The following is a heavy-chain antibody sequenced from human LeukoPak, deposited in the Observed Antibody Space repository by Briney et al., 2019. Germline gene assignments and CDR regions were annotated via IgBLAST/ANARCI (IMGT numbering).Heavy chain of an antibody. CDR3: ARVWGYGGYS. D-gene: IGHD5-12*01. CDR1: GFTFSSYN. V-gene: IGHV3-21*01. Sequence: GGSLRLSCAASGFTFSSYNMNWVRQAPGKGLEWVSSISSSSSYTYYADSVKGRFTISRDNAKNSLYLQMNSLRAEDTAVYYCARVWGYGGYSWGQGTLVTVPS. CDR2: ISSSSSYT. J-gene: IGHJ4*02.